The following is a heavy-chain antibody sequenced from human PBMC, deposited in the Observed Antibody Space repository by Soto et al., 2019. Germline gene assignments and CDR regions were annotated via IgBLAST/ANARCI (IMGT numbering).Heavy chain of an antibody. Sequence: GGSLRLSCAASGFTFSSYAMHWVRQAPGKGLEWVAVISYDGSNKYYADSVKGRFTISRDNSKNTLYLQMNSLRAEDTAVYYCASVQLWVKLWTRYLWDVRGQGYSVTGSS. CDR3: ASVQLWVKLWTRYLWDV. CDR2: ISYDGSNK. V-gene: IGHV3-30-3*01. D-gene: IGHD5-18*01. J-gene: IGHJ6*01. CDR1: GFTFSSYA.